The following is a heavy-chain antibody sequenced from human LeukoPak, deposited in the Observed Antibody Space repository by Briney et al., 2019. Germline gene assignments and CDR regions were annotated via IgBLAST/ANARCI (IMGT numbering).Heavy chain of an antibody. CDR1: GGSFSGYY. V-gene: IGHV4-34*01. J-gene: IGHJ2*01. D-gene: IGHD6-19*01. CDR2: INHSGST. Sequence: SETLSLTCAVYGGSFSGYYWSWIRQPPGKGLEWIGEINHSGSTNYNPSLKSRVTISVDTSKNQFSLKLSSVTAADTAVYYCARGSRSSGWYSWYFDLWGRGTLVTVSS. CDR3: ARGSRSSGWYSWYFDL.